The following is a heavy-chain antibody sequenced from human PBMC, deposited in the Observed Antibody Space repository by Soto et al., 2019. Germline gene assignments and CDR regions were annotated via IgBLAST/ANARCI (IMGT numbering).Heavy chain of an antibody. V-gene: IGHV3-33*01. J-gene: IGHJ6*02. CDR1: GFSFSSHG. CDR3: TRDAQQLANYGMDV. CDR2: LWAGGNIR. D-gene: IGHD6-13*01. Sequence: QVQLVESGGNVVQPGGSLRLSCAASGFSFSSHGMHWVRQAPGKGLEWVAHLWAGGNIRYYAYSVNGRFTISSDHSKNTLYLQISRLGAEDTAVYYCTRDAQQLANYGMDVWGQGTTVTVSS.